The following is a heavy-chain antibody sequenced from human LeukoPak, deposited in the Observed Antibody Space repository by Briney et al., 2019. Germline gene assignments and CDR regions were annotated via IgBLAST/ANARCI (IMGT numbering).Heavy chain of an antibody. V-gene: IGHV4-34*01. D-gene: IGHD6-13*01. J-gene: IGHJ4*02. CDR2: INHSGST. CDR1: GGSFSGYY. Sequence: SETLSLTCAVYGGSFSGYYWSWIRQPPGKGLEWIGEINHSGSTNYNPSLKSRVTISADTSKNQFSLKLSSVTAADTAVYYCARLSYGVAAAGNYWGQGTLVTVSS. CDR3: ARLSYGVAAAGNY.